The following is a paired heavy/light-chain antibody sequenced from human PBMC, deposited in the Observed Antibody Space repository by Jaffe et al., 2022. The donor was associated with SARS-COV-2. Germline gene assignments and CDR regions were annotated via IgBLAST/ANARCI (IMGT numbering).Light chain of an antibody. CDR2: SYN. J-gene: IGLJ1*01. Sequence: SVLTQPPSASGTPGQRVTISCSGSSSNVGSNTVTWYQQLPGTAPKLLIYSYNQRPAGVPDRFSGSKSGTSASLAISGLQSEDEADYYCASWDVSLNDYVIGTGTQVTVL. CDR1: SSNVGSNT. CDR3: ASWDVSLNDYV. V-gene: IGLV1-44*01.
Heavy chain of an antibody. J-gene: IGHJ3*02. CDR1: GDSISSSNYF. CDR2: VSHSGKS. Sequence: QLQLQESGPGLVKPSETLSLTCTVSGDSISSSNYFWGWIRQPPGMGLEWIGSVSHSGKSYPSPSLRSRVTMSVDASKTQFSLRLSSVTAADTSIYYCARRNLNWKAFDIWGQGTLVTVSS. CDR3: ARRNLNWKAFDI. V-gene: IGHV4-39*01. D-gene: IGHD1-1*01.